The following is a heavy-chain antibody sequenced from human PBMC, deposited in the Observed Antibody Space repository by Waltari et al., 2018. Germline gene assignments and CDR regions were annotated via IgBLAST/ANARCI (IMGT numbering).Heavy chain of an antibody. Sequence: QLQLQESGPGLVKPSETLSLTCTVSGGSISSSSYYWGWIRQPPGKGLEWIGSIYYSGSTYYNPSLKSRVTISVDTSKNQFSLKLSSVTAADTAVYYCARNSGWYDPDYWGQGTLVTVSS. CDR1: GGSISSSSYY. D-gene: IGHD6-19*01. CDR3: ARNSGWYDPDY. V-gene: IGHV4-39*07. J-gene: IGHJ4*02. CDR2: IYYSGST.